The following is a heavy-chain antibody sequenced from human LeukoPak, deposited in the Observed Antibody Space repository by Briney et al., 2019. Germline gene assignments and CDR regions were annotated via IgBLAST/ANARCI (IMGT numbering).Heavy chain of an antibody. CDR2: ISSSGSTI. V-gene: IGHV3-11*01. CDR1: GFTFSDYY. D-gene: IGHD3-10*01. J-gene: IGHJ4*02. CDR3: ARGELEYYYGSGSYHVPFDY. Sequence: GGSLRLSCAASGFTFSDYYMSWIRRAPGKGLGWVSYISSSGSTIYYADSVKGRFTISRDNAKNSLYLQMNSLRAEDTAVYYCARGELEYYYGSGSYHVPFDYWGQGTLVTVSS.